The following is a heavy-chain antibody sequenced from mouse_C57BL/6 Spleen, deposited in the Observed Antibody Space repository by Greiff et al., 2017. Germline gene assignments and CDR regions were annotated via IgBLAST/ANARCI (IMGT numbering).Heavy chain of an antibody. V-gene: IGHV1-64*01. CDR2: IHPNSGST. J-gene: IGHJ4*01. D-gene: IGHD2-2*01. CDR3: ASPIWLRRADYAMDY. Sequence: QVQLQQPGAELVKPGASVKLSCKASGYTFTSYWMHWVKQRPGQGLEWIGMIHPNSGSTNYNEKFKSKATLTVDKSSSTAYMQLSSLTSEDSAVYYCASPIWLRRADYAMDYWGQGTSVTVSS. CDR1: GYTFTSYW.